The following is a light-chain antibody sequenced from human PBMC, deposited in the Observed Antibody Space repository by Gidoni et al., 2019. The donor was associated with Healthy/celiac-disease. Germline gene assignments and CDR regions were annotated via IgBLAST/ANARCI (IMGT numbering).Light chain of an antibody. Sequence: EIVLTQSPGTLSLSPGERATLSCRASQRVRSSYLAWYQQKPGQAPRLLIYGASSRATGIPDRFSGSGSGTDFTLTISRLEPEDFAVYYCQQYGSSRGITFXPXTKVDIK. CDR1: QRVRSSY. CDR2: GAS. J-gene: IGKJ3*01. V-gene: IGKV3-20*01. CDR3: QQYGSSRGIT.